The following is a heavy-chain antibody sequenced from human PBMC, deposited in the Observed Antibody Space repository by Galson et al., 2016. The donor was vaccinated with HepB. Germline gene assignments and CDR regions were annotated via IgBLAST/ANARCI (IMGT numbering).Heavy chain of an antibody. J-gene: IGHJ4*02. V-gene: IGHV3-23*01. CDR3: ARDHYDSGSYYAGPFDY. CDR2: LSHSGAST. CDR1: GFTFSSYA. Sequence: SLRLSCAASGFTFSSYAMRWVRQAAGKGLEWVSSLSHSGASTYYADSVKGRFTISRDNSKNTLYLQMNSLRDEDTAIYYCARDHYDSGSYYAGPFDYWGQGTLVTVYS. D-gene: IGHD3-10*01.